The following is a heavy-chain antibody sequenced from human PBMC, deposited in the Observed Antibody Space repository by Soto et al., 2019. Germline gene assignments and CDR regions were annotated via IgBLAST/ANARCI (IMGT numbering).Heavy chain of an antibody. CDR2: IIPIFGTA. J-gene: IGHJ5*02. CDR1: GGTFSSYA. D-gene: IGHD2-2*01. CDR3: ARVIPGAEAWFDP. Sequence: SVKVSCKASGGTFSSYAISWVRQAPGQGLEWMGGIIPIFGTANYAQKFQGRVTMTIDTSKSTAYLDLRSLTSDDTAVYYCARVIPGAEAWFDPWGQGTLVTVSS. V-gene: IGHV1-69*05.